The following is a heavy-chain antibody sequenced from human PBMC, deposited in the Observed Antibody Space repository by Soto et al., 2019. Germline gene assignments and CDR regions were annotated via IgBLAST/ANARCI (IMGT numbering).Heavy chain of an antibody. Sequence: EVQLVESGGGLVQPGGSLRLSCAASGFTFSRYEMNWVRQAPGKGLEWVSYISSSGSTKYYAGSVKGRFTISRDNAKNSLYLQMNSLRVEDTAVYYCARVGDGYNLNYWGQGTLVTVSS. J-gene: IGHJ4*02. CDR2: ISSSGSTK. D-gene: IGHD5-12*01. V-gene: IGHV3-48*03. CDR3: ARVGDGYNLNY. CDR1: GFTFSRYE.